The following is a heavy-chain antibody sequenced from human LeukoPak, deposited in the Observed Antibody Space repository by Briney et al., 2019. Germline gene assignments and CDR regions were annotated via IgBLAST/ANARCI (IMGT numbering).Heavy chain of an antibody. CDR3: TTHSGNDLRS. CDR1: GLTFTSAW. Sequence: RGSLRLSCATSGLTFTSAWLTWVRQAPGKGLEWVGRIKSKSVGETTDYAAPVKGRFTISRDDSENTLYLQMNSLKTEDTAVYYCTTHSGNDLRSWGQGTLVTVSS. D-gene: IGHD5-12*01. J-gene: IGHJ5*02. CDR2: IKSKSVGETT. V-gene: IGHV3-15*01.